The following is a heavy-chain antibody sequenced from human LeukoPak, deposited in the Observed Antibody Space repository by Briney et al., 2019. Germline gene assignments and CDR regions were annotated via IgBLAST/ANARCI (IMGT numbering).Heavy chain of an antibody. Sequence: GGSLRLSCAASASTFSRSYMGWVRQAPGKGLEWVSATSDTGGSTFYADSVKGRFTISRDNSKNTLYLQMNSLRAEDTAIYYCAKGRIQSYMAPEYWGQGTLVTVSS. CDR2: TSDTGGST. CDR1: ASTFSRSY. J-gene: IGHJ4*02. D-gene: IGHD4-11*01. CDR3: AKGRIQSYMAPEY. V-gene: IGHV3-23*01.